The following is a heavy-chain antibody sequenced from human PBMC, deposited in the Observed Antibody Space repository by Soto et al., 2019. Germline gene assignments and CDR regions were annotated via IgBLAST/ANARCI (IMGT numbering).Heavy chain of an antibody. D-gene: IGHD3-16*01. V-gene: IGHV3-30-3*01. CDR1: GFTFSSYA. J-gene: IGHJ4*02. Sequence: QVQLVESGGGVVQPGRSLRLSCAASGFTFSSYAMHWVRQAPGKGLEWVAVISYDGSNKYYADSVKGRFTISRDNSKNTLYLQMNSLRAEDTAVYYCARGTGVMITLTDYWGQGTLVTVSS. CDR3: ARGTGVMITLTDY. CDR2: ISYDGSNK.